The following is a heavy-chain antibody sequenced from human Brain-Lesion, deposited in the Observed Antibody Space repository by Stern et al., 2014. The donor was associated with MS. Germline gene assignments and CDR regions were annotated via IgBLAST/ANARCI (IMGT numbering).Heavy chain of an antibody. CDR2: IYYSGFT. V-gene: IGHV4-39*01. Sequence: QLQLQESGPGLVKPSETLSLTCTVSGGSISSSTYYWAWIRQPPGKGLEWIGNIYYSGFTYYNPSPKSRVTISVDMSKNQFSRKLSSVTAADTAIYYCARHDSVPRPSQLYSARDRGPGYFDYWGQGTLVTVSS. J-gene: IGHJ4*02. CDR1: GGSISSSTYY. CDR3: ARHDSVPRPSQLYSARDRGPGYFDY. D-gene: IGHD1-26*01.